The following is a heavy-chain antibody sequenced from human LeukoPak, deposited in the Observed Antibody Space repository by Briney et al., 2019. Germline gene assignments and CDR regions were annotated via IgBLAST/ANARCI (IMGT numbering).Heavy chain of an antibody. D-gene: IGHD3-16*01. J-gene: IGHJ4*02. V-gene: IGHV3-23*01. Sequence: GGSLRLSCAASGFTFSTYNMNWVRQAPGKGLEWVSAISGSGGSTYYADSVKGRFTISRDNSKNTLYLQMNSLRAEDTAVYYCAKRGGGAMDFDYWGQGTLVTVSS. CDR3: AKRGGGAMDFDY. CDR1: GFTFSTYN. CDR2: ISGSGGST.